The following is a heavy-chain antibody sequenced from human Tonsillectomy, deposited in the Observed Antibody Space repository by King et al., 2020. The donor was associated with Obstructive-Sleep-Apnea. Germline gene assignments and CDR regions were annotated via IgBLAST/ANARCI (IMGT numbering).Heavy chain of an antibody. CDR1: GFTFSSYS. D-gene: IGHD3-10*01. J-gene: IGHJ4*02. CDR3: ASVVRGSESYNDY. V-gene: IGHV3-48*04. Sequence: VQLVESGGGLVQPGGSLRLSCAASGFTFSSYSMNWVRQAPGKGLEWVSYIRGSSNTIYYADSVKGRFTISRDNAKNSLYLQMNSLRAEDTAVYYCASVVRGSESYNDYWGQGTLVTVPS. CDR2: IRGSSNTI.